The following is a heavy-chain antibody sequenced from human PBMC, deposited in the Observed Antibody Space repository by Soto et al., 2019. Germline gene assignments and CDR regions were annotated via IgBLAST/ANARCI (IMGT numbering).Heavy chain of an antibody. V-gene: IGHV1-3*01. CDR3: ARLLLGFRGGVHYYYGMDV. CDR2: INAGNGNT. Sequence: GASVKVSCKASGYTFTSYAMHWVRQAPGQRLEWMGWINAGNGNTKYSQKFQGRVTITRDTSASTAYMELSSLRSEDTAVYYCARLLLGFRGGVHYYYGMDVWGQGTTVTVS. D-gene: IGHD3-16*01. CDR1: GYTFTSYA. J-gene: IGHJ6*02.